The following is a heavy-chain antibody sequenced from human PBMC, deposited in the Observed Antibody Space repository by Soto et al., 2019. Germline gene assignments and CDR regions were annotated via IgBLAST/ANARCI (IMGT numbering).Heavy chain of an antibody. CDR2: IIPIFGTA. CDR1: GGTFSSYS. D-gene: IGHD2-2*01. Sequence: SVKVSCKASGGTFSSYSISWVRQAPGQGLEWMGGIIPIFGTANYAQKFQGRVTITADESASTAYMELSSLRSEDTAVYYCARDDIVVVPAAQDYYYYGMDVWGQGTTVTVSS. CDR3: ARDDIVVVPAAQDYYYYGMDV. J-gene: IGHJ6*02. V-gene: IGHV1-69*13.